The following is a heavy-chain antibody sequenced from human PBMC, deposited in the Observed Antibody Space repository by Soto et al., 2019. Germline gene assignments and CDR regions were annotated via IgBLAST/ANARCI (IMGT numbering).Heavy chain of an antibody. CDR1: GYTFTSYD. CDR3: AIPHLSSGWYVYYY. Sequence: QVQLVQSGAEVKKPGASVKVSCKASGYTFTSYDINWVRKATGQGLEWMGWMNPNSGNTGYAQTFQGRVTMTRNTCLSRAYMELSILRSEDTAGYYCAIPHLSSGWYVYYYWGQGTLVTVSS. CDR2: MNPNSGNT. V-gene: IGHV1-8*01. J-gene: IGHJ4*02. D-gene: IGHD6-19*01.